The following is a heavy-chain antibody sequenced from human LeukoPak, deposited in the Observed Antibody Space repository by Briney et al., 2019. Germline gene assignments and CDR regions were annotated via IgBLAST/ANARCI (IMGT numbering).Heavy chain of an antibody. J-gene: IGHJ6*02. V-gene: IGHV4-59*01. CDR2: TYYGGRT. Sequence: SETLSLTCTVSVDSISSYYWSWIRQPPGKGLEWIGYTYYGGRTDDNPSLKSRVSISVDTSKKQVSLKLSSVTAADTAVYYCARALQDYYYAMDVWGHGTTVTVSS. CDR3: ARALQDYYYAMDV. CDR1: VDSISSYY.